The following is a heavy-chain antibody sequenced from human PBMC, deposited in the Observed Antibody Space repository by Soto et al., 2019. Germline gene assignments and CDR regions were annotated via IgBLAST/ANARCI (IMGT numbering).Heavy chain of an antibody. CDR3: ARQSDH. CDR2: ISGSGGGT. J-gene: IGHJ4*02. Sequence: HPGGSLRLSCAASGFTFSSYAMSWVRQAPGKGLEWVSTISGSGGGTYYADSMKGRFTISRDNSKNTLYLQMYSLRVEDTAVYYCARQSDHWGQGTLVTVSS. V-gene: IGHV3-23*01. CDR1: GFTFSSYA.